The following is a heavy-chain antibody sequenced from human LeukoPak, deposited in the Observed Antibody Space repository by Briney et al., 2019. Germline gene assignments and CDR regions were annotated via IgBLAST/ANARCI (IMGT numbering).Heavy chain of an antibody. V-gene: IGHV4-4*02. Sequence: PSGTLSLTCAVSDDSISNSYWWTWVRQPPGKGLEWIGEVYHSGSTNYNPSLKSRVTISVDKPNNQFSLRLSSVTAADTAVYYCARDLPGSGVNCDQWGQGTLVTVSS. CDR1: DDSISNSYW. D-gene: IGHD3-10*01. J-gene: IGHJ4*02. CDR3: ARDLPGSGVNCDQ. CDR2: VYHSGST.